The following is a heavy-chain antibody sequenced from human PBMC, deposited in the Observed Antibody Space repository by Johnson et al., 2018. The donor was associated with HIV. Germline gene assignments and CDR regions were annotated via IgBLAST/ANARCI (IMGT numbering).Heavy chain of an antibody. CDR2: ISSNGGST. V-gene: IGHV3-64*01. Sequence: VQLVESGGGLVQPGGSLRLSCAASGFTFSSYAMHWVRQAPGKGLEYVSAISSNGGSTYYANSVKGRFTISRDNSKNTLYLQMGSLRAEDMAVYYCAREKIRAFDIWGQGTMVTVS. CDR1: GFTFSSYA. J-gene: IGHJ3*02. CDR3: AREKIRAFDI.